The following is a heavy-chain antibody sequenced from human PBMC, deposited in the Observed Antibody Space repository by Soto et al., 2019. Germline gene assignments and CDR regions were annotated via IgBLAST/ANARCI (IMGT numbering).Heavy chain of an antibody. CDR1: GFTFSTYW. Sequence: GGSLRLSCEASGFTFSTYWMSWVRQAPGKGLEWVATIKQDGSDIYYVDSVRGRLTISRDNAESSLYLQMSSLRAEDTAVYYCVRGCGSPLPHYYYYYGMDVWGQGTTVTVSS. CDR2: IKQDGSDI. CDR3: VRGCGSPLPHYYYYYGMDV. V-gene: IGHV3-7*01. D-gene: IGHD2-15*01. J-gene: IGHJ6*02.